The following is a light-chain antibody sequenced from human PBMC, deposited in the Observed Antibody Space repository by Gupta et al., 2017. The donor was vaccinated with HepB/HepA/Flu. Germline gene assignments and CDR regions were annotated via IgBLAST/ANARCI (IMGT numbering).Light chain of an antibody. V-gene: IGLV1-47*01. CDR2: RNN. CDR1: SSNIGGNY. CDR3: AAWDDSLSRPV. Sequence: QSVLTQVPSASGTPGQRVSISCSGDSSNIGGNYAYWFQKVPGRAPKVLIYRNNGRPSGVPDRFSGSKSGTSVSLAISGLRSEDEAEYFCAAWDDSLSRPVFGGETRLTVL. J-gene: IGLJ3*02.